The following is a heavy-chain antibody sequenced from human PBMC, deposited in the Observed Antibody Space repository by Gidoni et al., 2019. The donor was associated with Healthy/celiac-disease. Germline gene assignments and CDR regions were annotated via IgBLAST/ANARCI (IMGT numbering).Heavy chain of an antibody. CDR2: ISYDGSNK. J-gene: IGHJ4*02. CDR3: ASLSVVEMATISY. D-gene: IGHD5-12*01. CDR1: GFPFSSYA. Sequence: QVQLVESGGGVVQPGRSLRLSCAASGFPFSSYAMHWVRQAPGKGLEWVAVISYDGSNKYYADSVKGRFTISRDNSKNTLYLQMNSLRAEDTAVYYCASLSVVEMATISYWGQGTLVTVSS. V-gene: IGHV3-30-3*01.